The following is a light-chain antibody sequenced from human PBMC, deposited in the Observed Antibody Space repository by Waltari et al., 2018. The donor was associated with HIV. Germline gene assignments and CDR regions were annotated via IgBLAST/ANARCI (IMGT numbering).Light chain of an antibody. Sequence: SYVVSQPPSVSVAPGKKAAIPCAGNNIGSKTVHWYQQKPGQAPVLVIYYDSDRPSGIPERFSDSSSGNTATLTISRVEAGDEADYYCQVWDSSTDHVIFGGGTKLTVL. V-gene: IGLV3-21*04. CDR3: QVWDSSTDHVI. CDR1: NIGSKT. J-gene: IGLJ2*01. CDR2: YDS.